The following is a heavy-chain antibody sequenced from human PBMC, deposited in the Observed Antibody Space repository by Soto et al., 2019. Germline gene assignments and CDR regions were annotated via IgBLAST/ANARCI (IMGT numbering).Heavy chain of an antibody. CDR2: IIPIFGTA. Sequence: SVKGSYNASGGTFSSYAISWVRQAPGQGLEWMGGIIPIFGTANYAQKLQGRVTITADESTSTAYMELSSLRSEDTAVYYCARVEYGVRGAYYYGMDVWGQGTTVTVSS. CDR3: ARVEYGVRGAYYYGMDV. CDR1: GGTFSSYA. J-gene: IGHJ6*02. D-gene: IGHD3-10*01. V-gene: IGHV1-69*01.